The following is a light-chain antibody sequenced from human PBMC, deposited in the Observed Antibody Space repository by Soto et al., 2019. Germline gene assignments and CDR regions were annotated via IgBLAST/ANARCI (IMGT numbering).Light chain of an antibody. CDR2: DVS. V-gene: IGLV2-11*01. CDR3: RSYAGSYTWV. Sequence: QSALTQPRSVSGSPGQSGTISCTGTSSDVGGYNYVSWYQQHPGKAPKLMIYDVSKRPSGVPDRFSGSKSGNTASLTISGLQAEDEADYYCRSYAGSYTWVFGGGTKLTVL. CDR1: SSDVGGYNY. J-gene: IGLJ2*01.